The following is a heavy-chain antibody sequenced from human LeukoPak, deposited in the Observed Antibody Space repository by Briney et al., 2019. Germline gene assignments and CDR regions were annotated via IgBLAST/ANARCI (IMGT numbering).Heavy chain of an antibody. CDR1: GFTFSTYS. CDR2: ISPDSNYK. V-gene: IGHV3-21*01. D-gene: IGHD5-12*01. J-gene: IGHJ4*02. Sequence: PGESLRLSCAASGFTFSTYSMNWLRLAPGKGLEWVSSISPDSNYKYYVDSVKGRFTISRDNAKSSLYLQMNSLRAEDTAVYYCVRGGYRGFDYEYWGQGTLVTVSS. CDR3: VRGGYRGFDYEY.